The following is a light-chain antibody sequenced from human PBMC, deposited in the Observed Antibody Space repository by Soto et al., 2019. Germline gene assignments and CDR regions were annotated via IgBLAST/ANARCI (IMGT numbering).Light chain of an antibody. V-gene: IGKV1-5*01. J-gene: IGKJ1*01. CDR3: QHYNTSSGT. CDR1: QSISQF. Sequence: DVQVTQSPSTLSASVGDRVTITCRASQSISQFLAWYQHKPGKAPKLLIYGASSLQSGVPSRFSGSGSGTEFTLTINSLLPDDFASYYCQHYNTSSGTFGQGTKVEVK. CDR2: GAS.